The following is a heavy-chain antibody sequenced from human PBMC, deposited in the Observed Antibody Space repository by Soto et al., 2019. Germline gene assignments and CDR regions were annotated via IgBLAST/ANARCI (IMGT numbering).Heavy chain of an antibody. J-gene: IGHJ4*02. CDR3: ARGVEVSTMVRNGGQIDY. CDR1: GCSISSGGYY. Sequence: QVQLQEFGPGLVKPSQTLSLPCTVSGCSISSGGYYWSWIRQHPGQVLEWIGYIYSRGSTYYNPSLMSRLTLSVDTSKPQFSLQRSSVAAAETLVYYCARGVEVSTMVRNGGQIDYWGQGTLLTVS. CDR2: IYSRGST. D-gene: IGHD3-10*01. V-gene: IGHV4-31*03.